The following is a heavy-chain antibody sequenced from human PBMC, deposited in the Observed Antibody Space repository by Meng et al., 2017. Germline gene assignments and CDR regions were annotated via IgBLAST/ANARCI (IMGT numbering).Heavy chain of an antibody. CDR2: ISPNSGGT. CDR3: ARVGVGAPFDY. J-gene: IGHJ4*02. V-gene: IGHV1-2*02. CDR1: GYTFIGHY. Sequence: QVQLVQSGAEVKMPGASVKVSCKVSGYTFIGHYLHWVRQAPGQGLEWMGWISPNSGGTSYAQKFQGRVTMTWDTSVSTAFMELTRLKSDDAALYYCARVGVGAPFDYWGQGTLVTVSS. D-gene: IGHD3-16*01.